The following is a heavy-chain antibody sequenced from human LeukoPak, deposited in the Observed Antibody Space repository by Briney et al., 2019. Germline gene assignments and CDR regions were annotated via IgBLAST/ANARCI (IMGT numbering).Heavy chain of an antibody. CDR2: ISSSGSTI. CDR1: GFTFSSYE. CDR3: ARGSYRAFGGVIARLGAFDI. D-gene: IGHD3-16*02. Sequence: GGSLRLACAASGFTFSSYEMNWVRQAPGKGLEWVSYISSSGSTIYYADSVKGRFTISRDNAKNSLYLQMNSLRAEDTAVYYCARGSYRAFGGVIARLGAFDIWGQGTMVTVSS. J-gene: IGHJ3*02. V-gene: IGHV3-48*03.